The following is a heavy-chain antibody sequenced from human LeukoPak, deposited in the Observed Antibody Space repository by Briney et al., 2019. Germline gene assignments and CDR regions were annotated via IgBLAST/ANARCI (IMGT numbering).Heavy chain of an antibody. V-gene: IGHV3-11*01. D-gene: IGHD1-1*01. J-gene: IGHJ4*02. CDR1: GLTFSDYY. CDR3: AKGGGGGVQQTGYFDY. CDR2: ISSSGSAI. Sequence: GGSLRLSCAASGLTFSDYYMSWIRQAPGKGLAWDSYISSSGSAIYYADSVKGRFTISRDNAKNSLYLQMNSLRAEDTAVYYWAKGGGGGVQQTGYFDYWGQGTLVTVSS.